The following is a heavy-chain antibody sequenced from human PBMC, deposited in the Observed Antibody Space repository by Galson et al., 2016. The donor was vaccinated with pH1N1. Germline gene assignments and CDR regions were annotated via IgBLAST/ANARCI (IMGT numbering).Heavy chain of an antibody. CDR1: GYNFASSW. D-gene: IGHD4-17*01. J-gene: IGHJ3*02. CDR2: IYLGGSLV. V-gene: IGHV5-51*01. CDR3: ARQNDYGDYRGDAFDI. Sequence: QSGAEVKKPGESLKISCKGSGYNFASSWIGWVRQMPGKGLEWMGIIYLGGSLVRYSPSFQGQVTISADKSINIVHLQWSSLKASDTAIYYCARQNDYGDYRGDAFDIWGQGTMVTVSS.